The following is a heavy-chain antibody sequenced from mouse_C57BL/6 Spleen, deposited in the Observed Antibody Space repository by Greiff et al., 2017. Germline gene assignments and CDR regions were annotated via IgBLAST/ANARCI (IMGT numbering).Heavy chain of an antibody. D-gene: IGHD2-4*01. J-gene: IGHJ2*01. CDR1: GYTFTSYW. Sequence: VQLQQPGAELVRPGSSVKLSCKASGYTFTSYWMHWVKQRPIQGLEWIGNIDPSDSETHYNQKFKDKATLTVDKSSSTAYMKLSSLTSEDAAVYYCARSGDYRDNYFDYWGQGTTLTVSS. V-gene: IGHV1-52*01. CDR2: IDPSDSET. CDR3: ARSGDYRDNYFDY.